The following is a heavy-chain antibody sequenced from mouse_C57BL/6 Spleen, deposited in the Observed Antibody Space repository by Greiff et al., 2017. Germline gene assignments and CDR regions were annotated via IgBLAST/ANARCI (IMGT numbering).Heavy chain of an antibody. V-gene: IGHV1-18*01. CDR1: GNTFTDYN. J-gene: IGHJ1*03. Sequence: EVQLQQSGPELVKPGASVKIPCKASGNTFTDYNMDWVKQSHGKSLEWIGDINPNNGGTIYNQKFKGKATLTVDKSSSTAYMELRSLTSEDTAVYYCARSGYDEYFDVWGTGTTVTVSS. D-gene: IGHD2-2*01. CDR3: ARSGYDEYFDV. CDR2: INPNNGGT.